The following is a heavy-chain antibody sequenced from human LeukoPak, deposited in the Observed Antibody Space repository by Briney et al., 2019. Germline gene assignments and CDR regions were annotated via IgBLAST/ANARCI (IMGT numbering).Heavy chain of an antibody. V-gene: IGHV1-46*01. J-gene: IGHJ4*02. Sequence: ASVKVSCKASGYSFTSYYMHWVRQAPGQGLEWIGLINPSGGNTRYSQRFQGRVTLTRDTSTSTVDMELSSLRSEDTAMYYCAIVRDFDQWGQGTQVTVSS. CDR1: GYSFTSYY. CDR2: INPSGGNT. CDR3: AIVRDFDQ. D-gene: IGHD3-16*02.